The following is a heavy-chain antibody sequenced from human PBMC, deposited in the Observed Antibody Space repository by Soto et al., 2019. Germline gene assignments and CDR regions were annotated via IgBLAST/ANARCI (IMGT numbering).Heavy chain of an antibody. V-gene: IGHV3-48*02. J-gene: IGHJ4*02. CDR1: GFTFSSYS. Sequence: EVQLVESGGGLVQPGGSLRLSCAASGFTFSSYSMNWVRQAPGKGLEWVSYISSGSSTISYADSVKGRFTMSRDNAKHSLYLEMNRLRDEDKAVYYCAIVGALLRIDYWGQGTMVTVSS. D-gene: IGHD3-22*01. CDR2: ISSGSSTI. CDR3: AIVGALLRIDY.